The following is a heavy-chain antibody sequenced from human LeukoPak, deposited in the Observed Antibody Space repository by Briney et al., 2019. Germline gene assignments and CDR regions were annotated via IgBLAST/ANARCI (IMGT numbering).Heavy chain of an antibody. CDR3: CRTPYGNWNYVY. CDR2: ITSSGSST. Sequence: GGSLRLSCAASGFTFSNYAMSWVRQAPGKGLEWVSAITSSGSSTYYADSVKGHYTTSRDNSKNRLYLQMDSLRAEDTAVYYCCRTPYGNWNYVYWGQGTLVTVSS. CDR1: GFTFSNYA. D-gene: IGHD1-7*01. J-gene: IGHJ4*02. V-gene: IGHV3-23*01.